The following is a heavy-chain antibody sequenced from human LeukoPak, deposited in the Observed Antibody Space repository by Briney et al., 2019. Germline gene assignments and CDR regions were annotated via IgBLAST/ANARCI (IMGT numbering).Heavy chain of an antibody. CDR1: GGSISSSSYY. CDR3: ARDGVVVPAAGFDY. D-gene: IGHD2-2*01. J-gene: IGHJ4*02. CDR2: IYYSGST. Sequence: SETLSLTCTVSGGSISSSSYYWGWIRQPPGKGLEWIGSIYYSGSTYYNPSLKSRVTISVDTSKNQFSLKLSSVTAADTAVYYCARDGVVVPAAGFDYWGQGTLVTVSS. V-gene: IGHV4-39*02.